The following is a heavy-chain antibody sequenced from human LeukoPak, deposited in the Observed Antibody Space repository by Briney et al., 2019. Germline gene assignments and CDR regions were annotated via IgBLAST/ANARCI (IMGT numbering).Heavy chain of an antibody. CDR2: ISSSSSTI. CDR1: GFTFSSYS. V-gene: IGHV3-48*01. D-gene: IGHD5-18*01. Sequence: GGSLRLSCAASGFTFSSYSMNWVRQAPGKGLEWVSYISSSSSTIYYADSVKGRFTISRDNAKNSLYLQMNSLRAEDTAVYYCAKGYSYGSRYFDYWGQGTLVTVSS. J-gene: IGHJ4*02. CDR3: AKGYSYGSRYFDY.